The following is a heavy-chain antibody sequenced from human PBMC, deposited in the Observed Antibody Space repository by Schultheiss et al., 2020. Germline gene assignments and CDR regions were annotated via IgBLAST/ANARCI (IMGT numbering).Heavy chain of an antibody. V-gene: IGHV4-61*05. D-gene: IGHD2-2*01. CDR2: IYYSGST. CDR3: ARGTRGVYCSSTSCYAFDI. CDR1: GGSISSGYY. J-gene: IGHJ3*02. Sequence: SETLSLTCTVSGGSISSGYYWGWIRQPPGKGLEWIGYIYYSGSTNYNPSLKSRVTISVDTSKNQFSLKLSSVTAADTAVYYCARGTRGVYCSSTSCYAFDIWGQGTMVTVSS.